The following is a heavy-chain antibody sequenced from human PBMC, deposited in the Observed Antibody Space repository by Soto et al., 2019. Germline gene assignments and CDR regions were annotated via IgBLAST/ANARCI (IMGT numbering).Heavy chain of an antibody. CDR1: GFTFSSYG. CDR3: AKETAPGVHGPYSGSYSSSGLYYGMDV. Sequence: GGSLRLSCAASGFTFSSYGMHWVRQAPGKGLEWVAVISYDGSNKYYADSVKGRFTISRDNSKNTLYLQMNSLRAEDTAVYYCAKETAPGVHGPYSGSYSSSGLYYGMDVWGQGTTVTVSS. V-gene: IGHV3-30*18. D-gene: IGHD1-26*01. CDR2: ISYDGSNK. J-gene: IGHJ6*02.